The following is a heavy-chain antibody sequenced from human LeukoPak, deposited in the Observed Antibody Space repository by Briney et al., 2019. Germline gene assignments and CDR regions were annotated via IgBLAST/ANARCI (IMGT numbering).Heavy chain of an antibody. CDR3: ARGANWGSPDY. J-gene: IGHJ4*02. CDR2: IYYSGTT. D-gene: IGHD7-27*01. V-gene: IGHV4-59*01. Sequence: SETLSLTCTVSGGSISSDYWSWIRQSPGKGLEWIGYIYYSGTTSYNPSLKSRVTISLDTSKNQFSLRLSSVTAADTAVYYCARGANWGSPDYWGQGTLVTVSS. CDR1: GGSISSDY.